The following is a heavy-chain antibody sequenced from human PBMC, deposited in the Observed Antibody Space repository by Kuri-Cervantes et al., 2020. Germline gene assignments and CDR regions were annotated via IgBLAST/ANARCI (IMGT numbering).Heavy chain of an antibody. Sequence: LSLTCAASGFTFSSYWMSWVRQAPGKGLEWVANIKQDGSEKYYVDSVKGRSTISRDNAKNSLYLQMNSLRAEDTAVYYCARDVTMLFDYWGQGTLVTVSS. J-gene: IGHJ4*02. V-gene: IGHV3-7*01. CDR2: IKQDGSEK. D-gene: IGHD2-2*01. CDR1: GFTFSSYW. CDR3: ARDVTMLFDY.